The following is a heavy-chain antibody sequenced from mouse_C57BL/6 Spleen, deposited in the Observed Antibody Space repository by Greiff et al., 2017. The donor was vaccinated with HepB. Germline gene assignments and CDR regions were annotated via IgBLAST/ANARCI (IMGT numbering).Heavy chain of an antibody. CDR3: ARGGDYDYDGYAMDY. CDR1: GYTFTSYW. Sequence: VQLQQPGTELVKPGASVKLSCKASGYTFTSYWMHWVKQRPGQGLEWIGNINPSNGGTNYNEKFKSKATLTVDKSSSPAYRQLSSLTSEDSAVYYCARGGDYDYDGYAMDYWGQGTSVTVSS. D-gene: IGHD2-4*01. CDR2: INPSNGGT. V-gene: IGHV1-53*01. J-gene: IGHJ4*01.